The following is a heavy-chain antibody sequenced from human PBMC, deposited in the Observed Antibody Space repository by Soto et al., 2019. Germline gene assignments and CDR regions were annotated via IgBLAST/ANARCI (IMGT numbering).Heavy chain of an antibody. J-gene: IGHJ5*02. CDR2: IYYSGST. Sequence: PSEIPSLTCHFSGVSISKGDYYLSWIRRNPGKGLEWIGYIYYSGSTYYNPSLKSRVTISVDTSKNQFSLKLSSVTAADTAVYYCARDQTISGYDANWFDPWGQGTLVTGSS. D-gene: IGHD5-12*01. V-gene: IGHV4-31*03. CDR1: GVSISKGDYY. CDR3: ARDQTISGYDANWFDP.